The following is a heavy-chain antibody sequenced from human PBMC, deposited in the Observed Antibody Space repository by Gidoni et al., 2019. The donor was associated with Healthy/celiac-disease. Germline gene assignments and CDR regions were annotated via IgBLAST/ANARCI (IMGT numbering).Heavy chain of an antibody. CDR2: IYYSGST. V-gene: IGHV4-59*01. CDR3: ARAGGYCSGGSCATDDDAFDI. Sequence: QVQLQESGPGLVKPSETLSLTCTASGGSISSYSWSWIRQPPGKGLEWIGYIYYSGSTNYNPSLKSRATISVDTSKNQFSLKLSSVTAADTAVYYCARAGGYCSGGSCATDDDAFDIWGQGTMVTVSS. D-gene: IGHD2-15*01. J-gene: IGHJ3*02. CDR1: GGSISSYS.